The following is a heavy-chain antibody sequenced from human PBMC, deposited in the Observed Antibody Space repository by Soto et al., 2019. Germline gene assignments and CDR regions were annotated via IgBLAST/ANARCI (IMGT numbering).Heavy chain of an antibody. CDR3: ARNRLGELSYDAFDI. V-gene: IGHV3-21*01. CDR2: ISSSSSYI. CDR1: GFTFSSYS. Sequence: GGSLRLSCAASGFTFSSYSMNWVRQAPGKGLEWVSSISSSSSYIYYADSVKGRFTISRDNAKNSLYLQMNSLRAEDTAVYYCARNRLGELSYDAFDIWGQGTMVTVSS. J-gene: IGHJ3*02. D-gene: IGHD3-16*02.